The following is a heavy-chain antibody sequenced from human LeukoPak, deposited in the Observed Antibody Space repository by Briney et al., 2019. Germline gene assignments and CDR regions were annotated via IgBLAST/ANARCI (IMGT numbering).Heavy chain of an antibody. V-gene: IGHV3-7*01. Sequence: PGGSLRLSCAASGFTFSRHWMSWVRQAPGKGLEWVANIKQDGSETYYVDSVKGRFTISRDNAQNSLYLQMNNLRAEDTAVYYCARGGCSSTNCYAACIQHWGQGTLVTVSS. CDR3: ARGGCSSTNCYAACIQH. CDR2: IKQDGSET. J-gene: IGHJ1*01. D-gene: IGHD2-2*01. CDR1: GFTFSRHW.